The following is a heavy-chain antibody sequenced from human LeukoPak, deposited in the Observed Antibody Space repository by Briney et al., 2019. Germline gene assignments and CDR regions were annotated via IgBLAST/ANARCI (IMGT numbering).Heavy chain of an antibody. CDR1: GGTFSSYA. D-gene: IGHD2/OR15-2a*01. J-gene: IGHJ3*02. V-gene: IGHV1-69*05. CDR3: ARDSSTFDAFDI. Sequence: GASVKVSCKASGGTFSSYAISRVRQAPGQGLEWMGRIIPIFGTANYAQKFQGRVTITTDESTSTAYMELSSLRSEDTAVYYCARDSSTFDAFDIWGQGTMVTVSS. CDR2: IIPIFGTA.